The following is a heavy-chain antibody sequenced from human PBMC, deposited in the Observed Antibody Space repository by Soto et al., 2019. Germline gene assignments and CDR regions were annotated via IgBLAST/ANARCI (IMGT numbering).Heavy chain of an antibody. CDR2: IVVGSGNT. Sequence: ASVKVSCKASGGTFSSYTISWVRQAPGQRLEWIGWIVVGSGNTNYAQKFQERVTITRDMSTSTAYMELSSLRSEDTAVYYCAAYYDILTGYYPYGMDVWGQGTTVTVSS. CDR3: AAYYDILTGYYPYGMDV. J-gene: IGHJ6*02. CDR1: GGTFSSYT. D-gene: IGHD3-9*01. V-gene: IGHV1-58*02.